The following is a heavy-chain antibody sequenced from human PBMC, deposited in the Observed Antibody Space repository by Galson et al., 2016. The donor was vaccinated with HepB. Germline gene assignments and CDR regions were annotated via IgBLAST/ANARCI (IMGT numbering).Heavy chain of an antibody. CDR1: GLPFRNAW. J-gene: IGHJ6*03. V-gene: IGHV3-15*01. CDR2: IKSRPDGGTT. CDR3: TADGVSGSFSYYMDV. D-gene: IGHD1-26*01. Sequence: SLRLSCAASGLPFRNAWMSWVRQAPGTGLEWVGRIKSRPDGGTTDYAAPVQGRFIISRDDSQTTLFLQMNSLKSEDTAVYYCTADGVSGSFSYYMDVWGKGTTVTVSS.